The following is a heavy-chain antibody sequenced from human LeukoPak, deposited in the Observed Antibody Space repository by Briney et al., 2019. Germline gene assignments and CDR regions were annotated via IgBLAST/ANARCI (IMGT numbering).Heavy chain of an antibody. CDR1: GFAFSSHG. D-gene: IGHD6-13*01. CDR2: ISYDENNK. V-gene: IGHV3-30*03. J-gene: IGHJ4*02. CDR3: VRDNPRQQGFAY. Sequence: GRSLRLSCAASGFAFSSHGMHWVRQPPGKGLEWVAVISYDENNKYYADSVKGRFTISRDNSKTTLYLQMNSLRAEDTAVYYCVRDNPRQQGFAYWGQGTLVTVSS.